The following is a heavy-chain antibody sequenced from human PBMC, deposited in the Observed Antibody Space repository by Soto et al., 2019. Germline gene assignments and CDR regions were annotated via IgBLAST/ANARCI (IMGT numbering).Heavy chain of an antibody. Sequence: ASVEVSCKASGYTFTSYDINWVRQATGQGLEWMGWMNPNSGNTGYAQKFQGRVTMTRNTSISTAYMELSSLRSEDTAVYYCARDVGSGYEILYYYYYGMDVWGQGTTVTVSS. J-gene: IGHJ6*02. D-gene: IGHD5-12*01. CDR2: MNPNSGNT. CDR3: ARDVGSGYEILYYYYYGMDV. CDR1: GYTFTSYD. V-gene: IGHV1-8*01.